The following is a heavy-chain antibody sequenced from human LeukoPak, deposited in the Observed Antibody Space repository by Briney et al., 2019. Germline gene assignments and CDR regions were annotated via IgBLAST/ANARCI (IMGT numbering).Heavy chain of an antibody. V-gene: IGHV3-7*01. CDR1: GFTFSNYW. D-gene: IGHD6-19*01. CDR3: AKWLTQYHYFMDV. Sequence: GGSLRLSCTASGFTFSNYWMSWVRQAPGKGLEWVANIKQDGSEKDYVDSVEGRFTISRDNAKNSLYLQMNSLTAEDTAVYYCAKWLTQYHYFMDVWGKGTTVTVS. J-gene: IGHJ6*03. CDR2: IKQDGSEK.